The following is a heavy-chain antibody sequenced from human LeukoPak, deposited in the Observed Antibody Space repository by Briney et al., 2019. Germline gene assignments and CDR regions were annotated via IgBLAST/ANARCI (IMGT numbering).Heavy chain of an antibody. CDR1: GFTFSSYA. CDR2: ISNSGGST. CDR3: AKETSSSFDY. V-gene: IGHV3-23*01. Sequence: GGSLRLSCAASGFTFSSYAMNWVRQAPGKGLEWVSGISNSGGSTYYADSVRGRFTISRDNSKNTLYLQINSLSAEDTAVYYCAKETSSSFDYWGQGTLVTVSS. J-gene: IGHJ4*02. D-gene: IGHD6-6*01.